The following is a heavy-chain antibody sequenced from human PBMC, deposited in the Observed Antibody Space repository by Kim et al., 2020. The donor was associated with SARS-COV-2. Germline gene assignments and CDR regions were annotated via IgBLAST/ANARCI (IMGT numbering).Heavy chain of an antibody. J-gene: IGHJ6*03. V-gene: IGHV3-30*07. D-gene: IGHD2-2*01. Sequence: DSVKGRFTISRDNSKNTLYLQMNSLRAEDTAVYYCARDSCSSTSCSYMDVWGKGTTVTVSS. CDR3: ARDSCSSTSCSYMDV.